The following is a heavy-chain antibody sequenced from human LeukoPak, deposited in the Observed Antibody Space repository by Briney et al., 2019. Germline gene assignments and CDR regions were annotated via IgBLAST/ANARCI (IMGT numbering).Heavy chain of an antibody. CDR3: AREGLVIKEAFDY. CDR1: GYSFTSYW. J-gene: IGHJ4*02. V-gene: IGHV5-10-1*01. D-gene: IGHD3/OR15-3a*01. CDR2: IDPSDSYT. Sequence: GESLKISCKGSGYSFTSYWISWVRQMPGKGLEWMGRIDPSDSYTNYSPSFQGHVTISADESISTAYLQWSSLKASDTAMYYCAREGLVIKEAFDYWGQGTLVTVSS.